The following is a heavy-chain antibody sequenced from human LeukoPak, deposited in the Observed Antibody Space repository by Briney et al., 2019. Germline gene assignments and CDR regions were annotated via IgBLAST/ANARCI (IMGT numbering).Heavy chain of an antibody. CDR3: ARDYYDSSGPSYGMDV. J-gene: IGHJ6*02. V-gene: IGHV4-4*07. Sequence: PSETLSLTCTVSGGSISSYYWSWIRQPPGKGLEWIGRIYTSGSTNYNPSLKSRVTMSVDTSKNQFSLKLSSVTAADTAVYYCARDYYDSSGPSYGMDVWGQGTTVTVSS. D-gene: IGHD3-22*01. CDR2: IYTSGST. CDR1: GGSISSYY.